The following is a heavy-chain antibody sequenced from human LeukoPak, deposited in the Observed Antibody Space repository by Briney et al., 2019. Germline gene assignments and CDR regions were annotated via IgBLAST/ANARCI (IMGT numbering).Heavy chain of an antibody. Sequence: GESLKISCKGSGDTFTTYWIGWVRQMHGKGLEWMGIIYPDDSDTRYSPSFQGQGTISADKSINTAYLPSSSLKTSDTAIYYWARHGGNNIWTYPQGGFNSWGQEPWSPSPQ. CDR2: IYPDDSDT. J-gene: IGHJ5*01. CDR3: ARHGGNNIWTYPQGGFNS. D-gene: IGHD3-9*01. CDR1: GDTFTTYW. V-gene: IGHV5-51*01.